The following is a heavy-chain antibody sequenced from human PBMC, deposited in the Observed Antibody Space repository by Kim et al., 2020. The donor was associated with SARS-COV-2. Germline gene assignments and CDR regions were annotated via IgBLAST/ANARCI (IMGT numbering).Heavy chain of an antibody. CDR1: GYTFTSYA. Sequence: ASVKVSCKASGYTFTSYAMHWVRQAPGQRLEWMGWINAGNGNTKYSQKFQGRVTITRDTSASTAYMELSSLRSEDTAVYYCARVGYSYAENDAFDIWGQGTMVTVSS. V-gene: IGHV1-3*01. CDR3: ARVGYSYAENDAFDI. CDR2: INAGNGNT. D-gene: IGHD5-18*01. J-gene: IGHJ3*02.